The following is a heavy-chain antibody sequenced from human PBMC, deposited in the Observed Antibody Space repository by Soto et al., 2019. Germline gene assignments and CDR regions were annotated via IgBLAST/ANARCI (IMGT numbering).Heavy chain of an antibody. D-gene: IGHD4-4*01. Sequence: SVKVSCKASGYIFTNYDIHWVRQAAGLGLEWMGWIIPSNNIINYAQKFQGRVTMSADKFTGTAYMELTGLRSDDTAVYYCAGDPDSHYNDSHASSYPWGQGTLVTVSS. CDR1: GYIFTNYD. CDR3: AGDPDSHYNDSHASSYP. J-gene: IGHJ5*02. V-gene: IGHV1-69*10. CDR2: IIPSNNII.